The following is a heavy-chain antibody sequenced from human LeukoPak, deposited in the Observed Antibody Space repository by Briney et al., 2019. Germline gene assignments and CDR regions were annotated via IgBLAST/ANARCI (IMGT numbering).Heavy chain of an antibody. CDR2: IIPIFGTA. J-gene: IGHJ4*02. D-gene: IGHD3-22*01. Sequence: ASVKVSCKASGGTFSSYAISWVRQAPGQGLEWMGGIIPIFGTANYAQKFQGRVTITADESTSTAYMELSSLRSKDTAVYYCATPTYYYDSSGYYWGQGTLVTVSS. CDR3: ATPTYYYDSSGYY. CDR1: GGTFSSYA. V-gene: IGHV1-69*13.